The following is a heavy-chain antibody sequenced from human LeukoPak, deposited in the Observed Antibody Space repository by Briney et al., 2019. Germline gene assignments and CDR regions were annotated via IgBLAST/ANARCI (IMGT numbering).Heavy chain of an antibody. CDR3: ASGDSCTNGVCYTRERWFDP. V-gene: IGHV3-74*01. Sequence: GGSLRLSCAASGFTFSSYWMHWVRQAPGKGLVWVSRINSDGSSTSYADSVKGRFTISRDNAKNTLYLQMNSLRAEDTAVYYCASGDSCTNGVCYTRERWFDPWGQGTLVTVSS. CDR1: GFTFSSYW. CDR2: INSDGSST. J-gene: IGHJ5*02. D-gene: IGHD2-8*01.